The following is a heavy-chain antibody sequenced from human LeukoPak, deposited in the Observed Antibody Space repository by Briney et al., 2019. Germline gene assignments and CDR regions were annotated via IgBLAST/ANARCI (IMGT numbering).Heavy chain of an antibody. J-gene: IGHJ4*02. D-gene: IGHD3-16*01. V-gene: IGHV3-30*04. Sequence: PGGSLRLSCAASGFTFSSYAMHWVRQAPGKGLEWVAVISYDGSNKYYADSVKGRFTISRDNSKNTLYLQMNSLRAEDTAVYYRASYMGDYWGQGTLVTASS. CDR3: ASYMGDY. CDR1: GFTFSSYA. CDR2: ISYDGSNK.